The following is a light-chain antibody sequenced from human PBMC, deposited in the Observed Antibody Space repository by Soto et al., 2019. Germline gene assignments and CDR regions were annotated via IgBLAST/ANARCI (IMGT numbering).Light chain of an antibody. CDR2: LETSGSY. V-gene: IGLV4-60*02. Sequence: QPVLTQSSSASASLGSSVKLTCTLSSGHTTYIIAWHQQQPGKAPRYLMKLETSGSYNKGSGVPDRFSGSISGADRYLTISNLQFEDEADYYCETWDINTHVVFGGGTKLTVL. CDR3: ETWDINTHVV. J-gene: IGLJ2*01. CDR1: SGHTTYI.